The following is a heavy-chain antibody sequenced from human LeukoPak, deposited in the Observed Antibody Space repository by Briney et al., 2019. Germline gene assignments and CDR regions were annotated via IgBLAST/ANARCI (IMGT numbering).Heavy chain of an antibody. CDR2: IYYSGST. CDR1: GGSISSGDYY. V-gene: IGHV4-30-4*08. J-gene: IGHJ4*02. Sequence: SQTLSLTCTVSGGSISSGDYYWSWIRQPPGKGLEWIGYIYYSGSTYYNPSLKSRVTISVDTSKNQFSLKLSSVTAADTAVYYCARGDRQLVRGFDYWGQGTLVTVSS. D-gene: IGHD6-6*01. CDR3: ARGDRQLVRGFDY.